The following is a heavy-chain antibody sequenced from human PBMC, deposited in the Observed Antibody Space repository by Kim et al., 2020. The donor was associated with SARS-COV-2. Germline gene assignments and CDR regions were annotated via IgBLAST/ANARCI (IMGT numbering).Heavy chain of an antibody. CDR2: IWYDGSNK. Sequence: GGSLRLSCAASGFTFSSYGMHWVRQAPGKGLEWVAVIWYDGSNKYYADSVKGRFTISRDNSKNTLYLQMNSLRAEDTAVYYCARDAVEGSSWYNGGILFYYWGQGTLVTVSS. J-gene: IGHJ4*02. V-gene: IGHV3-33*01. CDR3: ARDAVEGSSWYNGGILFYY. CDR1: GFTFSSYG. D-gene: IGHD6-13*01.